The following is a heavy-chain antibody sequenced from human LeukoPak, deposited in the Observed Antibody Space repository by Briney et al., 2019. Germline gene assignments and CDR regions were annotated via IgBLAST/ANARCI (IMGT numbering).Heavy chain of an antibody. V-gene: IGHV3-64*01. CDR2: ISSNGGST. J-gene: IGHJ3*02. Sequence: PGGSLRLSCAASGFTFSSYAMHWVRQAPGKGLEYVSAISSNGGSTYYANSVKGRFIISRDNSKNTLYLQMGSLRAEDTAVYYCAKDRVGATTVLAFDIWGQGTMVTVSS. CDR3: AKDRVGATTVLAFDI. CDR1: GFTFSSYA. D-gene: IGHD1-26*01.